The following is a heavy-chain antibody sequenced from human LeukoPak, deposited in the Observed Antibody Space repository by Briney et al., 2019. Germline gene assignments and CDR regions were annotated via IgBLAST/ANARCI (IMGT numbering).Heavy chain of an antibody. CDR2: INHSGST. J-gene: IGHJ6*02. CDR1: GGSLSGYY. CDR3: ASVSELRYFDWYYGMDV. D-gene: IGHD3-9*01. V-gene: IGHV4-34*01. Sequence: PSETLSLTCAVYGGSLSGYYWSWIRQPPGKGLEWIGEINHSGSTNYNPSLKSRVTISVDTSKNQFSLKLSSVTAADTAVYYCASVSELRYFDWYYGMDVWGQGTTVTVSS.